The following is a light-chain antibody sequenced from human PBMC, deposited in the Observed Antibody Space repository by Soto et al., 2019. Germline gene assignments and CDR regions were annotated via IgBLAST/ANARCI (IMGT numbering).Light chain of an antibody. CDR2: GTS. CDR1: QSVSSSY. J-gene: IGKJ1*01. V-gene: IGKV3-20*01. CDR3: HQYGISPPRT. Sequence: EIVLTQSPGTLSLSPGERATLSFRASQSVSSSYLAWYQQKPGQAPRLLIYGTSSRATGIPDRFSGSGSGTDFTLTITRLEPEDFAVYYCHQYGISPPRTFGQGTKVDI.